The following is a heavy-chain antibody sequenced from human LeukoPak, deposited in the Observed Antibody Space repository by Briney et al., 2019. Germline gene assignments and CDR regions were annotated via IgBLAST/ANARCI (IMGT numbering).Heavy chain of an antibody. CDR3: ARDGEATAGTVFDY. CDR2: IYYSGST. Sequence: SETLSLTCTVSGGSISSYYWSWIRQPPGKGLEWIGYIYYSGSTYYNPSLKSRVTISVDTSKNQFSLKLSSVTAADTAVYYCARDGEATAGTVFDYWGQGTLVTVSS. CDR1: GGSISSYY. V-gene: IGHV4-59*12. J-gene: IGHJ4*02. D-gene: IGHD1-1*01.